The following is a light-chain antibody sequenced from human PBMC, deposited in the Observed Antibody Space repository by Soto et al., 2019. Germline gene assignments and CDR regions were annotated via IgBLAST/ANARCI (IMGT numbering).Light chain of an antibody. CDR2: EVS. J-gene: IGLJ1*01. CDR1: SRDVGSYNL. V-gene: IGLV2-23*02. Sequence: QSLLTQPASLSGSPGQSITISCTGTSRDVGSYNLVSWYQQHPGKAPKLMIYEVSKRPSGVSNRFSGSKSGNTASLTISGLQAEDEADYYCCSYAGSSTFVVFGTGTKVTVL. CDR3: CSYAGSSTFVV.